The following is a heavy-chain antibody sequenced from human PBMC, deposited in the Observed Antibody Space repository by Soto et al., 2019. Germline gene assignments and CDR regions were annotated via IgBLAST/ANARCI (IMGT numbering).Heavy chain of an antibody. CDR2: IKQDGSEK. V-gene: IGHV3-7*05. Sequence: GGSLILSCAASGFTFSSYWMSWVRQAPGKGLEWVANIKQDGSEKYYVDSVKGRFTISRDNAKNSLYLQMNSLRAEDTAVYYCARVVEWFGESTDYYYYYGMDVWGQGTTVTVSS. D-gene: IGHD3-10*01. CDR1: GFTFSSYW. CDR3: ARVVEWFGESTDYYYYYGMDV. J-gene: IGHJ6*02.